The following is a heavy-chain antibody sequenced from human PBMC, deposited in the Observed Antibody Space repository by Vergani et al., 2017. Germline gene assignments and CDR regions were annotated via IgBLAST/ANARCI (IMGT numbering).Heavy chain of an antibody. V-gene: IGHV3-23*01. D-gene: IGHD3-10*01. CDR2: ISSGGG. CDR3: TTAWGLYYLHGEYFQY. CDR1: GFTFDTYT. Sequence: EVQLLESGGGLVQPGGSRRLSCAGAGFTFDTYTMAYVRQAPGKGLEWVATISSGGGAVKGRFTSSRDNSKNTLFLQMNSLKDEDTAVYYCTTAWGLYYLHGEYFQYWGRGTLVSVS. J-gene: IGHJ1*01.